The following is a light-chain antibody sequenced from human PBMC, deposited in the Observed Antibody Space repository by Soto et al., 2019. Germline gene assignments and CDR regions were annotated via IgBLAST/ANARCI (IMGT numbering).Light chain of an antibody. Sequence: QSVLTQPPSVSGAPGQRVTISCTGNSSNIGAGYDVHWYQQLPGTAPKLVIYGNRNRPSGVPERFSGSKSGTSASLAITGLHAEDEAYYYCPSDDYSRTASVFGGGTKLTVL. CDR3: PSDDYSRTASV. CDR1: SSNIGAGYD. CDR2: GNR. V-gene: IGLV1-40*01. J-gene: IGLJ3*02.